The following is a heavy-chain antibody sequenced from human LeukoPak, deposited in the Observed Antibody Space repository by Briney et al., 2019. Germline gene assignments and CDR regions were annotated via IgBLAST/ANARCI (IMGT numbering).Heavy chain of an antibody. J-gene: IGHJ4*02. CDR1: GGSFSGYY. V-gene: IGHV4-34*01. CDR2: INHSGST. CDR3: ARDLNDRPPYRGYGY. D-gene: IGHD3-22*01. Sequence: PSETLSLTCAVYGGSFSGYYWSWIRQPPGKGLEWIGEINHSGSTNYNPSLKSRVTISVDTSKNQFSLQLSSVTAADTAVYYCARDLNDRPPYRGYGYWGQGTLVTVSS.